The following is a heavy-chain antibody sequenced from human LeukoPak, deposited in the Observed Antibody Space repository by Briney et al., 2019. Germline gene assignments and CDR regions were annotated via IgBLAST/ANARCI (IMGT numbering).Heavy chain of an antibody. D-gene: IGHD6-19*01. Sequence: GGSLRLSCAASGFTFSSYAMHWVRQAPGKGLEWVAVISYDGSNKYYADSVKGRFTISRDNSKNTLYLQMNSLRAEDTAVYYCARGKGVAVAGPPHQYYYGMDVWSQGTTVTVSS. CDR2: ISYDGSNK. CDR3: ARGKGVAVAGPPHQYYYGMDV. V-gene: IGHV3-30*04. J-gene: IGHJ6*02. CDR1: GFTFSSYA.